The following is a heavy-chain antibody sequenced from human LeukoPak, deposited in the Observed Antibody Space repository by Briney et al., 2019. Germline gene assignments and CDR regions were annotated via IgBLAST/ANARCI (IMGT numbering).Heavy chain of an antibody. CDR3: ARDQDSWGTVVDY. CDR1: GYTFTGYY. D-gene: IGHD3-16*01. CDR2: INPNGGAT. J-gene: IGHJ4*02. Sequence: ASVKVSCKASGYTFTGYYMHWVRQAPGQGLEWVGWINPNGGATNYAQKFQGRVTMTRDTSISTAYMELSRLRSDDTAVYYCARDQDSWGTVVDYWGQGTLVTVSS. V-gene: IGHV1-2*02.